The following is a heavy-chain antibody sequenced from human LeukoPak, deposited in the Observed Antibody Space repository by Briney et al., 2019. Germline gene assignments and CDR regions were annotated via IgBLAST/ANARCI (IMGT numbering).Heavy chain of an antibody. D-gene: IGHD3-3*01. CDR3: ARGQPRDYDFWSGYGYNWFDP. Sequence: SETLSLTRAVYGGSFSGYYWSWIRQPPGKGLEWIGEINHSGSTNYNPSLKSRVTISVDTSKNQFSLKLSSVTAADTAVYYCARGQPRDYDFWSGYGYNWFDPWGQGTLVTVSS. V-gene: IGHV4-34*01. CDR2: INHSGST. CDR1: GGSFSGYY. J-gene: IGHJ5*02.